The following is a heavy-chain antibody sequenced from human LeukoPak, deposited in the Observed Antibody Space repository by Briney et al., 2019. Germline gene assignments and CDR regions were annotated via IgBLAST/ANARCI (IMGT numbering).Heavy chain of an antibody. J-gene: IGHJ5*01. CDR1: GGSISTSDYN. CDR3: ARQGDSIRGHYLDWFDS. V-gene: IGHV4-39*01. CDR2: IYHSGST. D-gene: IGHD3-22*01. Sequence: SETLSLTCTVSGGSISTSDYNWGWMRQPPGKGPEWIGTIYHSGSTHYNPSLESRITISIDTSKNQFSLKLSSVTAADTAEYFCARQGDSIRGHYLDWFDSWGQGTLVIVSS.